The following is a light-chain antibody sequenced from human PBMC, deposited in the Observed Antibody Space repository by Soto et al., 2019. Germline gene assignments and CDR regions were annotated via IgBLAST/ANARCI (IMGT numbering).Light chain of an antibody. J-gene: IGKJ4*01. CDR1: QSVRSNY. Sequence: EIVLTQSPGTLSLSPGESATLSCRASQSVRSNYLAWYQQKPGQAPRLLIFAASNRATGIPPWFSGRGSGTDFTLAINRLEPEDFAVYYGQQYGSSPLTFGGGTKVDIK. CDR2: AAS. CDR3: QQYGSSPLT. V-gene: IGKV3-20*01.